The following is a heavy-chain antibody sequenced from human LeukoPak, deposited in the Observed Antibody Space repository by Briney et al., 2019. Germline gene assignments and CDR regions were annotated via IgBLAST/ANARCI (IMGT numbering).Heavy chain of an antibody. Sequence: GGSLRLSCAASGFTFSSYGMHWVRQAPGKGLEWVAVIWYDGSNKYYADSVKGRFTISRDNSKNTLYLQMTSLRAEDTAVYYCARDSPTFTFGGVIVAGDDAFDIWGQGTMVTVSS. V-gene: IGHV3-33*01. CDR1: GFTFSSYG. CDR3: ARDSPTFTFGGVIVAGDDAFDI. J-gene: IGHJ3*02. D-gene: IGHD3-16*02. CDR2: IWYDGSNK.